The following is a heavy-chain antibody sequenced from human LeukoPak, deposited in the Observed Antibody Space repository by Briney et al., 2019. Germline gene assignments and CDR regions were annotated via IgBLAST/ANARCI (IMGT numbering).Heavy chain of an antibody. CDR3: ASQGEYCSGGSCYYNWFDP. Sequence: SETLSLTCAVYGGSFSGYYWSWIRQPPGKGLEWIGEINHSGSTNYNPSLKSRVTISVDTSKNQFSLKLSSVTAADTAVYYCASQGEYCSGGSCYYNWFDPWGQGTLVTVSS. CDR1: GGSFSGYY. D-gene: IGHD2-15*01. V-gene: IGHV4-34*01. CDR2: INHSGST. J-gene: IGHJ5*02.